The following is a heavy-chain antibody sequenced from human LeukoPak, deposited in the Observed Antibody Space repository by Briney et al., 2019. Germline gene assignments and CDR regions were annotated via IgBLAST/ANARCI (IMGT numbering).Heavy chain of an antibody. J-gene: IGHJ3*02. D-gene: IGHD1-1*01. CDR1: GFTFSSYS. CDR2: ISSSSSYI. Sequence: PGGSLRLSCAASGFTFSSYSMNWVRQAPGKGLEWVSSISSSSSYIYYADSVKGRFTISRDNAKNSLYLQMNSLRAEDTAVYYCARDHGTPGAFDASDIWGQGTMVTVSS. CDR3: ARDHGTPGAFDASDI. V-gene: IGHV3-21*01.